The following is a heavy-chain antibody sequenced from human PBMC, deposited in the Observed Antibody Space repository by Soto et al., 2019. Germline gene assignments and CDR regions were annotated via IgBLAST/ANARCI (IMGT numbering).Heavy chain of an antibody. J-gene: IGHJ6*03. CDR2: ISGSGGST. V-gene: IGHV3-23*01. CDR1: GFTFSSYA. CDR3: ARRISCYYCYMDV. D-gene: IGHD5-12*01. Sequence: EVQLLESGGGLVQPGGSLRLSCAASGFTFSSYAMSWVRQAPGKGLEWVSAISGSGGSTYYADSVKGRFTISRDNSKNTLYLQMNSLRAEDTAVYYCARRISCYYCYMDVWGKGTTVTVSS.